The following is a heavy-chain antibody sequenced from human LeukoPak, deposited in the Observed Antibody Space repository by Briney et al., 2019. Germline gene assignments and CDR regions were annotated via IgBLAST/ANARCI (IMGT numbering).Heavy chain of an antibody. CDR1: GFTFNSYG. V-gene: IGHV3-30*02. CDR2: IRDDGDDK. J-gene: IGHJ4*02. CDR3: AKDLSGTYSKALGN. D-gene: IGHD1-26*01. Sequence: PGGSLTLSCAASGFTFNSYGMHWVRQAPGKGLEWVAFIRDDGDDKYYADSVKGRFTISRDNSKNTLYLQMNSLRAGDTAVYYCAKDLSGTYSKALGNGGEGTLVTVSS.